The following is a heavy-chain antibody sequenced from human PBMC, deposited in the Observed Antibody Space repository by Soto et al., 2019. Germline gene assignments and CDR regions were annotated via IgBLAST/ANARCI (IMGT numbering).Heavy chain of an antibody. Sequence: VQLVESGGGVVQPERSLRLSCAASGFTFSDYAMHWVRQAPGKGLEWVAVVSHDGRNTHYADSVKGRFTIPRDSAKNTVSLEMTSRRAEATAVYYCAKGGRQWLVTSDFNYWGQGALVTVSS. D-gene: IGHD6-19*01. V-gene: IGHV3-30*18. CDR3: AKGGRQWLVTSDFNY. J-gene: IGHJ4*02. CDR1: GFTFSDYA. CDR2: VSHDGRNT.